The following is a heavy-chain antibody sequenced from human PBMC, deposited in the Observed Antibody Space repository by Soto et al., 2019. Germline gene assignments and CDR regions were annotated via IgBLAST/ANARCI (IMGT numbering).Heavy chain of an antibody. J-gene: IGHJ4*02. CDR1: GFTVSSNY. CDR3: ARESGMAAVAGTPYFDY. CDR2: IYSGGST. D-gene: IGHD6-19*01. V-gene: IGHV3-53*04. Sequence: ESGGGLVQPGGSLRLSCAASGFTVSSNYMSWVRQAPGKGLEWVSVIYSGGSTYYADSVKGRFTISRHNSKNTLYLQMNSLRAEDTAVYYCARESGMAAVAGTPYFDYWGQGTLVTVSS.